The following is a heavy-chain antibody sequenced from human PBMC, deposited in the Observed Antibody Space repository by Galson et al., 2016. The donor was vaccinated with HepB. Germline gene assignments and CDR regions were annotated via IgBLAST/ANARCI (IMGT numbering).Heavy chain of an antibody. CDR1: GYTFTSYG. CDR2: ISPYNGNT. D-gene: IGHD6-19*01. Sequence: SVKVSCKASGYTFTSYGVSWVRQAPGQGLESMGWISPYNGNTKYAQKFQGRLTMTTDTSTNTAYMELRSLRSDDTAGYYCARDWGQWLVSYYFDLWGQGTLVTVSS. V-gene: IGHV1-18*01. CDR3: ARDWGQWLVSYYFDL. J-gene: IGHJ4*02.